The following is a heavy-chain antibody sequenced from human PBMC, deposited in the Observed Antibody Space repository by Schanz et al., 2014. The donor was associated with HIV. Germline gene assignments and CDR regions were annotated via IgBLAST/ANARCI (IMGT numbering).Heavy chain of an antibody. V-gene: IGHV4-34*01. CDR3: ARDGGRRGGERQLFGY. CDR1: GSSFNDYY. CDR2: INHSGIP. D-gene: IGHD3-16*01. J-gene: IGHJ4*02. Sequence: QVRLPQWGAGLLKPSETLSLTCAVYGSSFNDYYWGWIRQAPGKGPEWIGEINHSGIPNYNPSLGSRVTISVDTSKNHFSLKLSSVTAADTAVYYCARDGGRRGGERQLFGYWGQGTLVTVSS.